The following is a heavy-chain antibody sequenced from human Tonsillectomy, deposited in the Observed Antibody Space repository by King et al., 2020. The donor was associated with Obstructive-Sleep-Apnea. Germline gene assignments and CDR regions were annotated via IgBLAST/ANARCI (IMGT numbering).Heavy chain of an antibody. D-gene: IGHD3-3*01. V-gene: IGHV4-4*02. Sequence: QVQLQESGPGLVTPSGTLSLTCAVSGGSINSDSWWSWVRQPPGKGLEWLGEIYHTGSTTYNPSLKSRLTISMDKSENRFSLKLTSVTAADTAVYYCARTGWSRCDYWGQGTLVTV. J-gene: IGHJ4*02. CDR3: ARTGWSRCDY. CDR2: IYHTGST. CDR1: GGSINSDSW.